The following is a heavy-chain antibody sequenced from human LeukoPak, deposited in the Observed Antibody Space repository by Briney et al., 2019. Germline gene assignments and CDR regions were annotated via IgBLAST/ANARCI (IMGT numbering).Heavy chain of an antibody. CDR2: INHSGST. CDR3: ARASSGWYLVSRYFDY. J-gene: IGHJ4*02. CDR1: GGSFSGYY. Sequence: SETLSLTCAVYGGSFSGYYWSWIRQPPGKGLEWIGEINHSGSTNYNPSLKSRVTISVDTSKNQFSLKLSSVTAADTAVYYCARASSGWYLVSRYFDYWGQGTLVTVSS. V-gene: IGHV4-34*01. D-gene: IGHD6-19*01.